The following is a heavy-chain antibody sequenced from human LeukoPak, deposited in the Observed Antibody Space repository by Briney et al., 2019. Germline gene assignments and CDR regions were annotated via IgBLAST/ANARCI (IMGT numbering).Heavy chain of an antibody. J-gene: IGHJ4*02. CDR2: IHYSGDT. CDR3: RRGTVTTANFDC. V-gene: IGHV4-59*01. Sequence: SETLSLTCTVSGVSISTSYWSWIRQPPGKGLEWIGYIHYSGDTNYNPSLKSRVTMSADTSKNQFSLTLGSVTAADAAVYYCRRGTVTTANFDCWGQGTLVTVSS. D-gene: IGHD4-17*01. CDR1: GVSISTSY.